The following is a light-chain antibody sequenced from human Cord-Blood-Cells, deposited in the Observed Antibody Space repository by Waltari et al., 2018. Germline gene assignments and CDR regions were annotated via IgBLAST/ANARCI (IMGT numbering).Light chain of an antibody. Sequence: QSALTQPRSVSGSTGQSVTTSCTGTSSDVGGYNYVSWYHQHPGKTPKLMIYDVSKRPSGVPDRFSGSKSGNTASLTISGLQAEDEADYYCCSYAGSYNVVFGGGTKLTVL. CDR2: DVS. V-gene: IGLV2-11*01. J-gene: IGLJ2*01. CDR1: SSDVGGYNY. CDR3: CSYAGSYNVV.